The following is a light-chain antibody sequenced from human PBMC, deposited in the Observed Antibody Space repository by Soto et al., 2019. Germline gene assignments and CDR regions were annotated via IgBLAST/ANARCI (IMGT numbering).Light chain of an antibody. J-gene: IGLJ1*01. CDR2: ANS. CDR3: CSYADSYTVV. V-gene: IGLV1-40*01. Sequence: QSVLTQPPSVSGAPGQRVTIPCTGSSSHFGAGFDVHWYQEFPGTTPKLLIYANSNRPSGVPGRFSGSKSGNTASLTISGLQAEDGADYYCCSYADSYTVVFGTGTKVTVL. CDR1: SSHFGAGFD.